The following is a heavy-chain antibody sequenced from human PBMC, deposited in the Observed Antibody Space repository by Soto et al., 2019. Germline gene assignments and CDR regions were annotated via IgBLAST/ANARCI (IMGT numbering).Heavy chain of an antibody. CDR2: IHNTGNI. Sequence: SETLSLTCSVSGSSINSNLYHWGWIRHSPGKGLEWIGSIHNTGNIFYNPSLKSRVTLSIDTSQSHFSLQLNSVTPEDTAVYYCEREVEQQLAYNWSEPWGQGTPVTVSS. J-gene: IGHJ5*02. CDR3: EREVEQQLAYNWSEP. D-gene: IGHD6-13*01. CDR1: GSSINSNLYH. V-gene: IGHV4-39*02.